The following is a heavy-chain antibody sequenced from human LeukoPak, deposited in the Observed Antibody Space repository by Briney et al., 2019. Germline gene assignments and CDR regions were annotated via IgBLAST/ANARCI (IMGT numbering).Heavy chain of an antibody. CDR3: ARSELITMVRGVPRAFDI. CDR1: GGFNTHYY. J-gene: IGHJ3*02. Sequence: PSETLSLTCSVSGGFNTHYYWTWIRQPPGKELEWIGYIYHSGSTNYNPSLKSRVTISVDTSKNQFSLKLSSVTAADTAVYYCARSELITMVRGVPRAFDIWGQGTMVTVSS. CDR2: IYHSGST. V-gene: IGHV4-59*08. D-gene: IGHD3-10*01.